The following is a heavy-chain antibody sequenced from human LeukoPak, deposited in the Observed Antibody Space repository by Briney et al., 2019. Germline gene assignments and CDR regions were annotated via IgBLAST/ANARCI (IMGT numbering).Heavy chain of an antibody. J-gene: IGHJ4*02. CDR2: IYYIGST. CDR3: ARARITMVRGVISPYYFDY. V-gene: IGHV4-59*01. CDR1: GGSISNYY. D-gene: IGHD3-10*01. Sequence: SETLSLTCTVSGGSISNYYWSWIRQPPGKGLEWIGYIYYIGSTNYNPSLKSRLTISGDTSKNQFSLKLSSVTAADTAVYYCARARITMVRGVISPYYFDYWGQGTLVTVSS.